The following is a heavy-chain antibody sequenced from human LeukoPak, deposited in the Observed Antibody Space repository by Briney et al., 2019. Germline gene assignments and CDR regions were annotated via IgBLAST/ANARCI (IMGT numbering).Heavy chain of an antibody. Sequence: PGGSLRLSCAASGFTFSDYSMNWVCQAPGKGLEWVSYITSSSSTSYYADSVKGRFIISRDNAKNSLYLQMNSLRAEDTAVYYCARDGSITMIVVVEDYYGMDVWAKGPRSPSP. V-gene: IGHV3-48*01. CDR3: ARDGSITMIVVVEDYYGMDV. CDR2: ITSSSSTS. J-gene: IGHJ6*02. D-gene: IGHD3-22*01. CDR1: GFTFSDYS.